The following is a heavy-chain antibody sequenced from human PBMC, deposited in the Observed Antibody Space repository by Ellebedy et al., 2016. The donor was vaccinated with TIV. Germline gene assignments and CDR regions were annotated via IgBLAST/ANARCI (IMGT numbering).Heavy chain of an antibody. Sequence: PGGSLRLSCVASGFTFSSYAIHWVRHAPGKGLEWVAVISYDGINQSYADSVKCRFTISRDNSKNTLYLQMNSLRADDTAVYYCARVYGVRGLMPYYFDYWGQGTLVTVSS. D-gene: IGHD3-10*01. CDR3: ARVYGVRGLMPYYFDY. CDR1: GFTFSSYA. V-gene: IGHV3-30-3*01. J-gene: IGHJ4*02. CDR2: ISYDGINQ.